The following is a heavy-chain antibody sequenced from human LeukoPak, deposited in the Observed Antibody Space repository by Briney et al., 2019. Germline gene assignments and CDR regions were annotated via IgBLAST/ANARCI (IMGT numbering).Heavy chain of an antibody. CDR2: IRYDGSNK. CDR1: GFTFSSYG. CDR3: AKGRYCSSTSCYPYYYMDV. Sequence: GGSLRFSCAASGFTFSSYGMHWVRQAPGKGLEWVAFIRYDGSNKYYADSVKGRFTISRDNSKNTLYLQMNSLRAEDTAVYYCAKGRYCSSTSCYPYYYMDVWGKGTTVTVSS. D-gene: IGHD2-2*01. J-gene: IGHJ6*03. V-gene: IGHV3-30*02.